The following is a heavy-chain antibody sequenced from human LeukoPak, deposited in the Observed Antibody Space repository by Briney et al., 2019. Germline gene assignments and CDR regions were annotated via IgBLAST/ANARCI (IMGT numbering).Heavy chain of an antibody. D-gene: IGHD2-2*01. CDR2: ISSSSSYI. CDR1: GFTFSSYS. CDR3: ARGREDIVVVPAAFDI. V-gene: IGHV3-21*01. J-gene: IGHJ3*02. Sequence: GGSLRLSCAASGFTFSSYSMNWVRQAPGKGLEWVSSISSSSSYIYYADSVKGRFTISRDNAKNSLYLQMNSLRAEDTAVYYCARGREDIVVVPAAFDIWGQGTMVTVSS.